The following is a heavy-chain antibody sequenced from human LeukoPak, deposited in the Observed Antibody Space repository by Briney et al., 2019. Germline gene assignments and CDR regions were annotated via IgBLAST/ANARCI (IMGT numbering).Heavy chain of an antibody. Sequence: GGSLRLSCAASGFTFDDYAMHWVRQAPGKGLEWVSLISGDGGSTYYADSVKGRFTISRDNSKNSLYLQMNSLRTEDTALYYCAKDMIIERPSNWFDPWGQGTLVTVSS. V-gene: IGHV3-43*02. J-gene: IGHJ5*02. CDR1: GFTFDDYA. CDR3: AKDMIIERPSNWFDP. D-gene: IGHD3-16*01. CDR2: ISGDGGST.